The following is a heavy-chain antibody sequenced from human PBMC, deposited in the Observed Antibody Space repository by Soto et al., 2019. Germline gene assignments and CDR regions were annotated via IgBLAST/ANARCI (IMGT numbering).Heavy chain of an antibody. V-gene: IGHV3-23*01. J-gene: IGHJ5*02. D-gene: IGHD6-13*01. CDR2: ISGSGGST. CDR1: GFTFSSYA. CDR3: AEDGVPYSSSWGNWFDP. Sequence: GGSLRLSCAASGFTFSSYAMSWVRQAPGKGLEWVSAISGSGGSTYYADSVKGRFTISRDNSKNTLYLQMNSLRAEDTAVYYCAEDGVPYSSSWGNWFDPWGQGTLVTVSS.